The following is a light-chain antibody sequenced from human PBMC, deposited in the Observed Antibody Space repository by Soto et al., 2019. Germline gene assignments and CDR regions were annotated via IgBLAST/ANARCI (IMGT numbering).Light chain of an antibody. J-gene: IGLJ2*01. Sequence: QSVLTQPPSASGSPGQSVTISSTGPSSDVGGYNYVSWYQQHPGKAPKLMISEVSKRPSGVPDRFSGSKSGNTASLTVSGLQAEDEADYYCSSFAGNNNLVFGGVTKVTVL. V-gene: IGLV2-8*01. CDR3: SSFAGNNNLV. CDR1: SSDVGGYNY. CDR2: EVS.